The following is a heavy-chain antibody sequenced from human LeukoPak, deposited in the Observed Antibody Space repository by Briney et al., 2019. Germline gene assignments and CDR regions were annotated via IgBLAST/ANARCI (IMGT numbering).Heavy chain of an antibody. CDR2: IYYSGST. J-gene: IGHJ4*02. CDR3: ARAGSSSSASSY. V-gene: IGHV4-59*01. D-gene: IGHD6-6*01. CDR1: GGSISSYY. Sequence: PSQTLSLTCTVSGGSISSYYWSWIRQPPGKGLEWIGYIYYSGSTNYNPSLKSRVTISVDTSKNQFSLKLSSVTAADTAVYYCARAGSSSSASSYWGQGTLVTVSS.